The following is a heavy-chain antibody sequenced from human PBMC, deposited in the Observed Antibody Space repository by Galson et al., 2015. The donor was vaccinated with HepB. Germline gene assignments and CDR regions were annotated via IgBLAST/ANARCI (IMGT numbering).Heavy chain of an antibody. V-gene: IGHV4-34*01. CDR2: INHSGST. Sequence: SETLSLTCAVYGVSFSGCYWTWIRQPPGKGLEWIGQINHSGSTDYNPSLKSRVTISVDTSKNQFSLKVTSVTAADTAMYFCARVMLANPKDAFDVWGQGNVVTISS. CDR3: ARVMLANPKDAFDV. CDR1: GVSFSGCY. D-gene: IGHD1-14*01. J-gene: IGHJ3*01.